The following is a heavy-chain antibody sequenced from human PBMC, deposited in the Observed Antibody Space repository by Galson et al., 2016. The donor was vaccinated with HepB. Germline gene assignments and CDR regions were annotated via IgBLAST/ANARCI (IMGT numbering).Heavy chain of an antibody. CDR2: IYPGNSHT. J-gene: IGHJ4*02. Sequence: QSGAEVKKPGESLKISCKASGYSFTVFWIGWVRQMPGKGLELMGIIYPGNSHTIYSPTFQGQVTISADKSITTAYLQWNTLRASDTAMYYCAAQGGTSFDYWGPGTLVTVSS. CDR1: GYSFTVFW. D-gene: IGHD2-2*01. CDR3: AAQGGTSFDY. V-gene: IGHV5-51*01.